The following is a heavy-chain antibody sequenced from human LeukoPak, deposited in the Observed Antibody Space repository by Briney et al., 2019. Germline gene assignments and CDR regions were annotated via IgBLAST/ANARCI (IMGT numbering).Heavy chain of an antibody. D-gene: IGHD3-3*01. Sequence: SETLSLTCTVSGGSISSSSHYWGWIRQPPGKGLEWIGSIYYSGSTYYNPSLQSRATISVDTSKNQFSLKLSSVTAADTAVYYCARLRLRFLEWSKIDYWGQGTLVTVSS. CDR2: IYYSGST. J-gene: IGHJ4*02. V-gene: IGHV4-39*01. CDR1: GGSISSSSHY. CDR3: ARLRLRFLEWSKIDY.